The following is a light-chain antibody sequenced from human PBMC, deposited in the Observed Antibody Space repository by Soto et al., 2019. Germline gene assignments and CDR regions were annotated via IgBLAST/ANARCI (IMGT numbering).Light chain of an antibody. CDR1: QSLLHSNGYNY. Sequence: DIVMTQCPLSLPVTPGEPSSICCRSSQSLLHSNGYNYLDWYLQKPGQSPQLLIYLGSNRSSGVPDRFSGSGSGTDFTLKISRVEAEDVGVYYCMQALQTPITFGQGTRLEIK. V-gene: IGKV2-28*01. J-gene: IGKJ5*01. CDR3: MQALQTPIT. CDR2: LGS.